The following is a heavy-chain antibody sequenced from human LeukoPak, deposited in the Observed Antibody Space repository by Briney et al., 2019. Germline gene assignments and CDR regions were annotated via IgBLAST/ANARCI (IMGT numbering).Heavy chain of an antibody. Sequence: GGSLRLSCAASGFTFSAYSMHWVRQAPGKGLVWVSRITRDGRIINYADSVKGRFTISRDNAKNTLYLQMNSLRAEDTAVYYCARAAGYRLDYWGQGTLVTVSS. J-gene: IGHJ4*02. CDR1: GFTFSAYS. D-gene: IGHD5-12*01. CDR3: ARAAGYRLDY. V-gene: IGHV3-74*01. CDR2: ITRDGRII.